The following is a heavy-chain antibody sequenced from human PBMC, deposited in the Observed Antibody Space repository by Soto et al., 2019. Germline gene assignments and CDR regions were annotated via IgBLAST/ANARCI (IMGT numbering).Heavy chain of an antibody. Sequence: GWSLRLSCAASGFTFSSYGMHLVRQAPGKGLEWVAFISYDGSNKYYADSVKGRFTISRDNSKNTLYLQMNSLRAEDTAVYYCAKDRVGSGFEYWGKGTLVTVSS. D-gene: IGHD6-19*01. CDR3: AKDRVGSGFEY. V-gene: IGHV3-30*18. J-gene: IGHJ4*02. CDR2: ISYDGSNK. CDR1: GFTFSSYG.